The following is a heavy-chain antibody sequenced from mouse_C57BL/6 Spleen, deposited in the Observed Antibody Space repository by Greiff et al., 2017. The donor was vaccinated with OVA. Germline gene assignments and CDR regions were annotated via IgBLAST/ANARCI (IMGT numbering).Heavy chain of an antibody. D-gene: IGHD1-1*01. J-gene: IGHJ2*01. Sequence: VQLQQPGAELVKPGASVKLSCKASGYTFTSYWMQWVKQRPGQGLEWIGEIDPSDSYTNYNQKFKGKATLTVDTSSSTAYMQLSSLTSEDSAVYYCARWYYGSSYNFDYWGQGTTLTVSS. CDR2: IDPSDSYT. CDR1: GYTFTSYW. V-gene: IGHV1-50*01. CDR3: ARWYYGSSYNFDY.